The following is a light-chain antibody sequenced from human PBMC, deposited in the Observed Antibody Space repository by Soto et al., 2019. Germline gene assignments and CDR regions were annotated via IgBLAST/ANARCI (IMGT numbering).Light chain of an antibody. CDR3: CSYAGSSTVV. CDR1: SSDVGLFNY. J-gene: IGLJ1*01. Sequence: QSALTQPASVSGSPGQSITISCTGTSSDVGLFNYVSWYQQHPGKAPKLLIYEVNRPSGVSNRFSASKSDNTASLTISRLQAEDEADYYCCSYAGSSTVVFGSGTKLTVL. V-gene: IGLV2-14*01. CDR2: EV.